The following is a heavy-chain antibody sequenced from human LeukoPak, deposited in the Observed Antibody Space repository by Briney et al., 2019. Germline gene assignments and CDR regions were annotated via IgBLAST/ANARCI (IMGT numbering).Heavy chain of an antibody. Sequence: QSGGSLRLSCAASGFTFSSHGMHWVRQAPGKGLEWVAFIRHDVTNKYNADSVKGRFTISRDNSRNTLYLQMNNLRPEDTAVYYCAKDQSAIAGIDYWGQGTLVTVSS. CDR3: AKDQSAIAGIDY. D-gene: IGHD6-13*01. J-gene: IGHJ4*02. CDR1: GFTFSSHG. CDR2: IRHDVTNK. V-gene: IGHV3-30*02.